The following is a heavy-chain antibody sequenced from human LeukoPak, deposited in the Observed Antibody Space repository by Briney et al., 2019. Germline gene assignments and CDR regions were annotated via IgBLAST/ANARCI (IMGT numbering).Heavy chain of an antibody. CDR3: ARDREGRYDFWSGYYTFRAFDI. CDR2: IKQDGSEK. CDR1: GFTFSSYW. J-gene: IGHJ3*02. Sequence: SGGSLRLSCAASGFTFSSYWMSWVRQAPGKGLEWVANIKQDGSEKYYVDSVKGRFTISRDNAKNSLYLQMSSLRAEDTAVYYCARDREGRYDFWSGYYTFRAFDIWGQGTMVTVSS. D-gene: IGHD3-3*01. V-gene: IGHV3-7*01.